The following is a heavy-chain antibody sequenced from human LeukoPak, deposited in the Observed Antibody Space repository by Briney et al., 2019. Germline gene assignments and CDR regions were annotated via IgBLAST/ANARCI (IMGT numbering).Heavy chain of an antibody. CDR1: GGSFSGYY. Sequence: SETLSLTCAVYGGSFSGYYWSWIRQPPGKGLEWIGEINHSGSTNYNPSLKSRVTISVDTSKNQFSLKLSSVTAADTAVYYCARVKRGYSYGLGLYYFDYWGQGTLVTVSS. V-gene: IGHV4-34*01. J-gene: IGHJ4*02. CDR3: ARVKRGYSYGLGLYYFDY. D-gene: IGHD5-18*01. CDR2: INHSGST.